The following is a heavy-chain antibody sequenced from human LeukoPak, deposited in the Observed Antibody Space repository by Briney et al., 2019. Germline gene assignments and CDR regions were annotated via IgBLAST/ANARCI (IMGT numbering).Heavy chain of an antibody. Sequence: GESLKISCKGSGYSFTSYWIGWVRQMPGKGLEWMGIIYPGDSDTRYSPSFQGQVTISADKSISTAYLQWSSLKASDTAMYYCATWGGSSSLRGNFDYWGQGTLVTVSS. CDR3: ATWGGSSSLRGNFDY. CDR1: GYSFTSYW. D-gene: IGHD6-6*01. CDR2: IYPGDSDT. J-gene: IGHJ4*02. V-gene: IGHV5-51*01.